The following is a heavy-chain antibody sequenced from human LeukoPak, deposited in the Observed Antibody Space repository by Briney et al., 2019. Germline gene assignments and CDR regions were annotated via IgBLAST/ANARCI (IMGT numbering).Heavy chain of an antibody. CDR1: GGSISSYY. Sequence: SETLSLTCTVSGGSISSYYWSWIRQPPGKGLEWIRYLYYSGSNNYNPSLKSRVTISVDASKNQFSLKLGSVTAADTAVYYCARVNLDPLGSYYNGMDVWGQGTTVTVSS. D-gene: IGHD3-3*01. CDR2: LYYSGSN. V-gene: IGHV4-59*01. J-gene: IGHJ6*02. CDR3: ARVNLDPLGSYYNGMDV.